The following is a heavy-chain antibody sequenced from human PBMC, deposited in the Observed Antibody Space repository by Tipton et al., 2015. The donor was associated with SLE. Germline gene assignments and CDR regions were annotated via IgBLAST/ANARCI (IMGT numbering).Heavy chain of an antibody. J-gene: IGHJ4*02. V-gene: IGHV3-74*01. Sequence: SLRLSCAASGFTFSNYWMHWVRQAPGKGLLRVSRISTDGKNRHYADSVKGRFTISRDNAKNTLSLQMNSLRVEDTAVYYCARGYGDLDYWGQGTLVTVSS. CDR2: ISTDGKNR. CDR1: GFTFSNYW. CDR3: ARGYGDLDY. D-gene: IGHD4-17*01.